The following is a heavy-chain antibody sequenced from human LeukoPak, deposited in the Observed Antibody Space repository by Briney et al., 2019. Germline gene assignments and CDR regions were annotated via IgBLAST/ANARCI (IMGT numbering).Heavy chain of an antibody. CDR2: ISSTGGTT. CDR1: GITFSSYG. J-gene: IGHJ6*03. V-gene: IGHV3-23*01. CDR3: AKNGDRGAYCTGGTCYPYFYYYMDV. D-gene: IGHD2-15*01. Sequence: GGSLRLSCAASGITFSSYGMSWVRQAPGKGLEWVSSISSTGGTTYYADSVKGRFTISRDNSKNTLYLQMNSLRDEDTAIYYCAKNGDRGAYCTGGTCYPYFYYYMDVWGKGTTVTI.